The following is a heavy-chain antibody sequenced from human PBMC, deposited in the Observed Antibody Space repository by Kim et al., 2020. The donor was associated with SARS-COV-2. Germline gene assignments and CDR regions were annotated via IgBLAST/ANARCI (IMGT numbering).Heavy chain of an antibody. V-gene: IGHV4-30-2*04. D-gene: IGHD4-17*01. Sequence: YYNPTLKSRVTISVDTSKNQFSLKLCSVTAADTAVYYCARVVYGDCNIDYWGQGTLVTVSS. CDR3: ARVVYGDCNIDY. J-gene: IGHJ4*02.